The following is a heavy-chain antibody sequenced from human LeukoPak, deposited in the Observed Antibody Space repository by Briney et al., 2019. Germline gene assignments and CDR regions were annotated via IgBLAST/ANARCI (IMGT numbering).Heavy chain of an antibody. J-gene: IGHJ3*02. CDR2: ISYDGSNK. Sequence: PGGSLRLSCAASGFTFSSYGMHWVRQAPGKGLEWVAVISYDGSNKYYADSVKGRFTISRDNSKNTLYLQMNSLRAEDTAVYYCARMTGGSDGLDMWGQGTMVTVYS. CDR1: GFTFSSYG. V-gene: IGHV3-33*05. CDR3: ARMTGGSDGLDM. D-gene: IGHD2-15*01.